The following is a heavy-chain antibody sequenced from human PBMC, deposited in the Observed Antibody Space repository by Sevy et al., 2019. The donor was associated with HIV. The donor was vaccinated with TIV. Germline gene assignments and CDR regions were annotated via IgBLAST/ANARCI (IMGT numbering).Heavy chain of an antibody. Sequence: GGSLRLSCAASGFIFDDFGMSWVRQVPGKGLEWVSSIDWNGGSTTYADSVRGRFTISRDNAKNSLDLQMNSLRAEDTALYYCGREKAGGGACYHFDNWGRGTLVTVSS. V-gene: IGHV3-20*04. J-gene: IGHJ4*02. D-gene: IGHD2-21*02. CDR2: IDWNGGST. CDR3: GREKAGGGACYHFDN. CDR1: GFIFDDFG.